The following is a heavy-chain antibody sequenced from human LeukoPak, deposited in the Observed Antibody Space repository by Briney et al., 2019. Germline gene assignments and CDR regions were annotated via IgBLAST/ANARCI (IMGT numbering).Heavy chain of an antibody. Sequence: ASVKVSCKASGYTFTSYYMHWVRQAPGQGLEWMGIINPSGGSTSYAQKFQGRVTITTDESTSTAYMELSSLRSEDTAVYYCARAEIAVADKGAFDIWGQGTMVTVSS. V-gene: IGHV1-46*01. CDR3: ARAEIAVADKGAFDI. D-gene: IGHD6-19*01. CDR2: INPSGGST. J-gene: IGHJ3*02. CDR1: GYTFTSYY.